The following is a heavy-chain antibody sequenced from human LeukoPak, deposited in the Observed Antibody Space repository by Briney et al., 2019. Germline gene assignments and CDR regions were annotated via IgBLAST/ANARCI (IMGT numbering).Heavy chain of an antibody. Sequence: GASVKVSCKASGYTFTSYGISWVRQAPGQGLEWMGWISAYNGNTNYAQKLQGRVTMTTDTSTSTAYMELRSLRSDDTAVYYCASDLLVAAAGTNWFDPWGQGTLVTVSS. CDR1: GYTFTSYG. CDR2: ISAYNGNT. D-gene: IGHD6-13*01. J-gene: IGHJ5*02. CDR3: ASDLLVAAAGTNWFDP. V-gene: IGHV1-18*04.